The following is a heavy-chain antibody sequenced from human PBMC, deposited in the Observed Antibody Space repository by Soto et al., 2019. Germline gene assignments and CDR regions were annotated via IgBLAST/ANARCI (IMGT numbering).Heavy chain of an antibody. D-gene: IGHD6-13*01. CDR3: ARLTPAAAGSWYYYYYMDV. CDR2: IYYSGST. Sequence: SETLSLTCTVSGGSISSYYWSWIRQPPGKGLEWIGYIYYSGSTNYNPSLKSRVTISVDTSKNQFSLKLSSVTAADTAVYYCARLTPAAAGSWYYYYYMDVWGKGTTVTVSS. CDR1: GGSISSYY. V-gene: IGHV4-59*08. J-gene: IGHJ6*03.